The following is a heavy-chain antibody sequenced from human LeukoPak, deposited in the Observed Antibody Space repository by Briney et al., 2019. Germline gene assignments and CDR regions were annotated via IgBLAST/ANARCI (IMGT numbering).Heavy chain of an antibody. CDR2: IRGDSDST. J-gene: IGHJ4*02. CDR3: AKPYSSGWYPSNY. CDR1: GFTFNTYA. V-gene: IGHV3-23*01. D-gene: IGHD6-19*01. Sequence: GGSLRLSCAASGFTFNTYAMNWVRQAPGKGLEWVSTIRGDSDSTYYADSVKGRFTVSRDNSKNTLYLQMSSLRADDTAIYYCAKPYSSGWYPSNYWGQGTLVTVSS.